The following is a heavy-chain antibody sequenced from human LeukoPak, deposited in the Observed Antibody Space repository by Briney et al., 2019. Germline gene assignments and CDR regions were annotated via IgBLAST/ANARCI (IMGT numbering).Heavy chain of an antibody. V-gene: IGHV4-39*01. D-gene: IGHD3-10*01. CDR1: GGSFSDSTYY. CDR3: VRHSGLVWSGGHYFDY. CDR2: VSYRGTT. Sequence: SETLSLTCTVSGGSFSDSTYYWGWIRQPPGTGLEWIGSVSYRGTTYYTPSLKSRVTISVDTSKNQFSLKLRSVTAADTAVYYCVRHSGLVWSGGHYFDYWGQGTLVTVSS. J-gene: IGHJ4*02.